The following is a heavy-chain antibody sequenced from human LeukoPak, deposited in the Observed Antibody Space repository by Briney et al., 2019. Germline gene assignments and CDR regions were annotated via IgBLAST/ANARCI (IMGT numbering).Heavy chain of an antibody. Sequence: GGSLRLSCAASGLIFSSYWMHWVRQVPGKGLVWVSRVYTDGTTTDFADSVKGRFTVSRDNAKNTLYLQMDSLRAEDMAMYYCARSVLSTYWYFDLWGRGTLVTVSS. CDR1: GLIFSSYW. V-gene: IGHV3-74*01. CDR2: VYTDGTTT. CDR3: ARSVLSTYWYFDL. D-gene: IGHD4/OR15-4a*01. J-gene: IGHJ2*01.